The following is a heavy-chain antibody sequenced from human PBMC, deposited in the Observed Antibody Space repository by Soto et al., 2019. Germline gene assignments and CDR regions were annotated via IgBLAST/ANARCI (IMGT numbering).Heavy chain of an antibody. CDR2: INHSGST. J-gene: IGHJ5*02. CDR1: GGSFSGYY. Sequence: SETLSLTCAVYGGSFSGYYWSWIRQPPGKGLEWIGEINHSGSTNYNPSLKSRVTISVDTSKNQFSLKLSSVTAADTAVYYCARAPLVGLWFGELSGWFDPWGQGTLVTVAS. D-gene: IGHD3-10*01. CDR3: ARAPLVGLWFGELSGWFDP. V-gene: IGHV4-34*01.